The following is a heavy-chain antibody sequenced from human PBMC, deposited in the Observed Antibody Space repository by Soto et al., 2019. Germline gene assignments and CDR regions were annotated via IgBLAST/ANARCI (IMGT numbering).Heavy chain of an antibody. Sequence: ASVKVSCKASGYTFTSYGISWVRQAPGQGLEWMGWISAYNGNTNYAQKLQGRVTMTTDTSTSTAYMELRSLRSDDTAVYYCARVGYCSSTSCYTDYYYYGMDVWGQGTTVTVSS. V-gene: IGHV1-18*01. CDR1: GYTFTSYG. CDR2: ISAYNGNT. J-gene: IGHJ6*02. CDR3: ARVGYCSSTSCYTDYYYYGMDV. D-gene: IGHD2-2*02.